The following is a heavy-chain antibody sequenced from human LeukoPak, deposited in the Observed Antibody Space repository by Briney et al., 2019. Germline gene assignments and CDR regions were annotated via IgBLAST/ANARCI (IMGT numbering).Heavy chain of an antibody. CDR1: GFTFSSYG. CDR3: AKGGPYSSSWGGKFDH. D-gene: IGHD6-13*01. CDR2: IWYDGSNK. Sequence: GRSLRLSCAASGFTFSSYGMHWVRQAPGKGLEWVAVIWYDGSNKYYADSVTGRFTISRDNSKNTLYLQMNSLRAEDTAIYYCAKGGPYSSSWGGKFDHWGQGTLVTVSS. J-gene: IGHJ4*02. V-gene: IGHV3-33*06.